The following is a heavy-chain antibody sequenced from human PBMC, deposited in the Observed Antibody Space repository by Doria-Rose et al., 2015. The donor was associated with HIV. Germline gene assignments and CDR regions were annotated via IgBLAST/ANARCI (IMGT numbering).Heavy chain of an antibody. J-gene: IGHJ4*02. D-gene: IGHD6-13*01. Sequence: QESGPVLVKPTETLTLTCTVSGVSLSSPGMGVSWIRQPPGRALEWLANIFSDDERSYKTSLESRLTISRGTSESQVVLTMTDMDPVDTATYYCARIKSSRWYHKYYFDFWGQGTLVIVSA. V-gene: IGHV2-26*01. CDR1: GVSLSSPGMG. CDR3: ARIKSSRWYHKYYFDF. CDR2: IFSDDER.